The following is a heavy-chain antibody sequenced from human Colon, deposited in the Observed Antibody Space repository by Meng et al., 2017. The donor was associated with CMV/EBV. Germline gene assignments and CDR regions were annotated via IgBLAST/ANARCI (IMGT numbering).Heavy chain of an antibody. Sequence: GESLKISCAASGFTFSAYTMIWVRQAPGKGLEWVSSISSSSNYIYYADSLKGRLTISRDNAKNSLYLQMNSLGAEDTAVYYCARDSAHGDCSSTSCYWDAWDYWGQGTLVTVSS. CDR3: ARDSAHGDCSSTSCYWDAWDY. CDR1: GFTFSAYT. CDR2: ISSSSNYI. J-gene: IGHJ4*02. D-gene: IGHD2-2*01. V-gene: IGHV3-21*01.